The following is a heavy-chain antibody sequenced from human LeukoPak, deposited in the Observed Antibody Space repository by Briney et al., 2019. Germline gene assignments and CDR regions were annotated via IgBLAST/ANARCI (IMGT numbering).Heavy chain of an antibody. J-gene: IGHJ4*02. V-gene: IGHV3-21*01. D-gene: IGHD2-15*01. CDR2: ISSSSNYI. CDR3: ARSGQRRCSGGSCYPYYFDY. CDR1: GFTFSSYS. Sequence: GRSLRLSCAASGFTFSSYSMNWVRQAPGKGLEWVSSISSSSNYIYYADSVKGRFTISRDNAKNSLHLQINSLRAEDTAVYYCARSGQRRCSGGSCYPYYFDYWGQGTLVTVSS.